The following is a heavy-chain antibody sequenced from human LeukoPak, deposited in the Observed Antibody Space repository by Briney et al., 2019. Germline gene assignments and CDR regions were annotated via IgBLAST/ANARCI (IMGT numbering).Heavy chain of an antibody. CDR3: ARLEVTTVTTSDY. CDR1: GGTFSSYA. CDR2: IIPIFGTA. V-gene: IGHV1-69*13. D-gene: IGHD4-17*01. Sequence: SVRVSCKAAGGTFSSYAISWVRQAPGQGLEWMGGIIPIFGTAKYAQKFQGRVTITADESTSTAYMELSSLRSEDTAVYYCARLEVTTVTTSDYWGQGTLVTVSS. J-gene: IGHJ4*02.